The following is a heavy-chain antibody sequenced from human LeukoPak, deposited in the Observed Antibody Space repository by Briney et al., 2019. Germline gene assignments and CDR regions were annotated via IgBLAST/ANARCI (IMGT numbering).Heavy chain of an antibody. D-gene: IGHD7-27*01. CDR1: GYTFTSYD. Sequence: ASVKVSCKASGYTFTSYDINWVRQATGHGFEWMGWMSPKRGNTGYPQNFQARVTMTRDTSISTAYMELSSLRSEDTAVYYCVGGAPNWGFDYWGQGTLVTVSS. V-gene: IGHV1-8*01. CDR3: VGGAPNWGFDY. J-gene: IGHJ4*02. CDR2: MSPKRGNT.